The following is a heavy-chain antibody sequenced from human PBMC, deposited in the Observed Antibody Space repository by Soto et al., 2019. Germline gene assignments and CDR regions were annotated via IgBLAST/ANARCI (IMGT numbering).Heavy chain of an antibody. CDR3: ARDLSH. Sequence: DVHLVESGGGLVQPGGSLRLSCAVSGFPFSTYAMHWVRQAPGKGLEWISYINSDSTTTFHADSVKGRFTVSRDNAKNSLYLQMSGLRHEYTAVYYCARDLSHWGQGTLVTVSS. V-gene: IGHV3-48*02. CDR1: GFPFSTYA. CDR2: INSDSTTT. J-gene: IGHJ4*02.